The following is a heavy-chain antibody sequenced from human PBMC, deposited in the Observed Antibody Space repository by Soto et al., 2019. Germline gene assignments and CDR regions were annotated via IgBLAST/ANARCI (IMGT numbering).Heavy chain of an antibody. J-gene: IGHJ4*02. CDR3: AKNDSSGYFILGVTRLDY. CDR2: ISGSGGST. V-gene: IGHV3-23*01. Sequence: HPGGSLRLSCAASGFTFSSYAMTWVRQVPGKGLEWVSAISGSGGSTYYADSVKGRFTISRDNSKNTLYLQMNSLRAEDTAVYYCAKNDSSGYFILGVTRLDYWGQGTLVTVSS. CDR1: GFTFSSYA. D-gene: IGHD3-22*01.